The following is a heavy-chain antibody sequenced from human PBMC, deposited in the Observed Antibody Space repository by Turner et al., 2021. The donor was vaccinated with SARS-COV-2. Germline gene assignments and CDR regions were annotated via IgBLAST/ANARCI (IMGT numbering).Heavy chain of an antibody. CDR3: AKDVGVASLVGATADY. CDR1: GFTFSSYT. V-gene: IGHV3-23*01. CDR2: IRGSGSGT. J-gene: IGHJ4*01. Sequence: EVQLLESGGGLVQPGGSLRLSCAASGFTFSSYTMTWVRQAPGKGLQGVAAIRGSGSGTYYADSVKGRFTISRDNSKSTLYLQMSSLRAEDTAIYYCAKDVGVASLVGATADYRGQGTLVTVSS. D-gene: IGHD1-26*01.